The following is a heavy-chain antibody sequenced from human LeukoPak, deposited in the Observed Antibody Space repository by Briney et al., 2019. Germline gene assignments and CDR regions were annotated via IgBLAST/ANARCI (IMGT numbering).Heavy chain of an antibody. Sequence: AGGSLRLSCAASGFTFSSYAMHWVRQAPGKGLEWVAVISYDGSNKYYADSVKGRFTISRDNSKNTLYLQMNSLRAEDTAVYYCAREEDIVVVPAAIGYWGQGTLVTVSS. CDR2: ISYDGSNK. CDR3: AREEDIVVVPAAIGY. CDR1: GFTFSSYA. V-gene: IGHV3-30-3*01. J-gene: IGHJ4*02. D-gene: IGHD2-2*01.